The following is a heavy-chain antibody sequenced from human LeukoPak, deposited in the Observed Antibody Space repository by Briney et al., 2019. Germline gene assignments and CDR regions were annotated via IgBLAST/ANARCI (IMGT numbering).Heavy chain of an antibody. J-gene: IGHJ5*02. Sequence: PGASVKVSCKVSGYTLTELSMHWVRQAPGKGLEWMGGFDPEDGETIYAQKFQGRVTMTEDTSTDTAYMELSSPRSEDTAVYYCATVIRRAKMYYYGSGSYSWFDPWGQGTLVTVSS. V-gene: IGHV1-24*01. CDR1: GYTLTELS. D-gene: IGHD3-10*01. CDR2: FDPEDGET. CDR3: ATVIRRAKMYYYGSGSYSWFDP.